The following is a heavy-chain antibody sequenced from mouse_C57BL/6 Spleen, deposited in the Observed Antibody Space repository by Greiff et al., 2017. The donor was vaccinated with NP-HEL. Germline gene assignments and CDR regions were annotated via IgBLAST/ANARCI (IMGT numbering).Heavy chain of an antibody. V-gene: IGHV1-42*01. CDR1: GYSFTGYY. CDR3: AENRNYGAMDY. CDR2: INPSTGGT. D-gene: IGHD2-5*01. J-gene: IGHJ4*01. Sequence: EVMLVESGPELVKPGASVKISCKASGYSFTGYYMNWVKQSPEKSLEWIGEINPSTGGTTYNQKFKAKATLTVDKSSSTAYMQLKSLTSEDSAVYYCAENRNYGAMDYWGQGTSVTVSS.